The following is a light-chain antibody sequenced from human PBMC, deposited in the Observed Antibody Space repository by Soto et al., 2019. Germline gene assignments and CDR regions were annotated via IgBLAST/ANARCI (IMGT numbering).Light chain of an antibody. V-gene: IGKV3-15*01. J-gene: IGKJ2*01. CDR1: ESLFGF. CDR2: ALS. CDR3: QSYNDWPFA. Sequence: DIVLTQSPATLSVSPGDTVTLSCRASESLFGFLAWYQQKPGQAPRLLMYALSTRAAGIPPRFSGGGSATDFTLTISSLQSEDSAFYFCQSYNDWPFASGLGTRLEI.